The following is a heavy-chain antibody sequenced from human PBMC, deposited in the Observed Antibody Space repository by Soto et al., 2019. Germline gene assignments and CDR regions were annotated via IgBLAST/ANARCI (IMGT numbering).Heavy chain of an antibody. CDR1: GFTFSSYS. V-gene: IGHV3-21*01. Sequence: PVGSLRLSCAASGFTFSSYSMNWVRQAPGKGLEWVSSISSSSSYIYYADSVKGRFTISRDNAKNSLYLQMNSLRAEDTAVYYCARPLAETDAFDIWGQGTMVTVSS. CDR3: ARPLAETDAFDI. J-gene: IGHJ3*02. CDR2: ISSSSSYI.